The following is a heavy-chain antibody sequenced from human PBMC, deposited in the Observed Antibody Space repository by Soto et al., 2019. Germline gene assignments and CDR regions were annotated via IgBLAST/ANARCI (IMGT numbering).Heavy chain of an antibody. CDR2: ISGDDEK. CDR3: SHRRGMIMDV. D-gene: IGHD3-16*01. Sequence: QITLKESGPTQVKPTQTLTLTCTFSGFSLITGGVSVAWIRQPPGKALEWLALISGDDEKRYSPFLKSRLTITKDTTKNQVVFTMTNMDPLDTATYYCSHRRGMIMDVWGQGTTVTVSS. V-gene: IGHV2-5*02. J-gene: IGHJ6*02. CDR1: GFSLITGGVS.